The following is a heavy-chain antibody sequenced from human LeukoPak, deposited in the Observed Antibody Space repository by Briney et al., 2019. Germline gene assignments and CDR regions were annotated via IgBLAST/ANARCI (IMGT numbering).Heavy chain of an antibody. V-gene: IGHV3-21*01. CDR1: GFTFSSYS. J-gene: IGHJ3*02. CDR3: ARRTVTTDDAFDI. CDR2: ISSSSSYI. D-gene: IGHD4-11*01. Sequence: GGSLRLSCSASGFTFSSYSMNWVRQAPGKGLEWVSSISSSSSYIYYADSVKGRFTISRDNAKNSLYLQMNSLRAEDTAVYYCARRTVTTDDAFDIWGQGTMVTVSS.